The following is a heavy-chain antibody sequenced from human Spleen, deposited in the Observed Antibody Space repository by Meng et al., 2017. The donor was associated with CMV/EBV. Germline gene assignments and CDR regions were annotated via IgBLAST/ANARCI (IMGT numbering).Heavy chain of an antibody. V-gene: IGHV3-30*04. CDR3: ARAKSYCSSTSCYTNWFDP. J-gene: IGHJ5*02. CDR1: GFTFSSYA. CDR2: ISYDGSNK. D-gene: IGHD2-2*01. Sequence: GESLKISCAASGFTFSSYAMHWVRQAPGKGLEWVAVISYDGSNKYYADSVKGRFTISRDNAKNTLYLQMNSLRAEDTAVYYCARAKSYCSSTSCYTNWFDPWGQGTLVTVSS.